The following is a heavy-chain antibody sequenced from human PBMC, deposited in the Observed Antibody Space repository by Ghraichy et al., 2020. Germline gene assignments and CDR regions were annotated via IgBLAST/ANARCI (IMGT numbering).Heavy chain of an antibody. CDR3: ARDYDYGSGSLQH. J-gene: IGHJ1*01. V-gene: IGHV3-33*01. Sequence: GSLNISCAASGFTFSSYGMHWVRQAPGKGLEWVAVIWYDGSNKYYADSVKGRFTISRDNSKNTLYLQMNSLRAEDTAVYYCARDYDYGSGSLQHWGQGTLVTVSS. CDR2: IWYDGSNK. CDR1: GFTFSSYG. D-gene: IGHD3-10*01.